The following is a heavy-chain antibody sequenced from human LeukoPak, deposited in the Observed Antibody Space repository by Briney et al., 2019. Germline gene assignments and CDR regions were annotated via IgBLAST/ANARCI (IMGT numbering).Heavy chain of an antibody. CDR3: AKNSSGDYSDY. CDR2: INSYNGHT. Sequence: ATVKVSCKASGYTFTNYGITWVRPPPGQALEWMGWINSYNGHTNYAQKLQGRVTMTTDTSTSTAYMELRSLRSDDTAVYYCAKNSSGDYSDYWGQGTLVTVSS. CDR1: GYTFTNYG. V-gene: IGHV1-18*01. D-gene: IGHD3-22*01. J-gene: IGHJ4*02.